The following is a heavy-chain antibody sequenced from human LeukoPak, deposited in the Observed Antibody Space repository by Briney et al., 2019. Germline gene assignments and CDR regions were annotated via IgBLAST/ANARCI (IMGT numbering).Heavy chain of an antibody. J-gene: IGHJ4*02. CDR2: IYYSGST. V-gene: IGHV4-39*01. Sequence: SETLSLTCAVSGGSISSSSYYWGWIRQPPGKGLEWIGSIYYSGSTYYNPSLKSRVTLSVDTSKNQFSLKLSSVTAADTAVYYCARGSVPAAMPFDYLGQGTLVTVSS. CDR3: ARGSVPAAMPFDY. D-gene: IGHD2-2*01. CDR1: GGSISSSSYY.